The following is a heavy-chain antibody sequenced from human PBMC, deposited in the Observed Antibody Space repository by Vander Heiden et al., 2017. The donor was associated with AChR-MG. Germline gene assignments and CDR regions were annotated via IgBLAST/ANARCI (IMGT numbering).Heavy chain of an antibody. CDR3: AKHKAAALYDFDY. V-gene: IGHV3-23*01. J-gene: IGHJ4*02. Sequence: EVQLLESGGDLVQPGGSLRLSCAASGFTFSTYAMSWVRQAPGKGLEWVSTISTGGRSTYYADSVKGRFTIARDNSKNTLHLQMSSLRAEDTAVYFCAKHKAAALYDFDYWGLGTLVTVSS. CDR1: GFTFSTYA. D-gene: IGHD6-25*01. CDR2: ISTGGRST.